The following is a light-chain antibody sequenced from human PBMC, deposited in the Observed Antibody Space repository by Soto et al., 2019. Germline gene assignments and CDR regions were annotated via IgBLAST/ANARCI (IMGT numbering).Light chain of an antibody. Sequence: DIVMTQSPATLSVSPGERATLSCRASQRGSSNLAWYQQKPGQAPRLLIYGASTRATGIPARFSGSGSGTEFTLTISSLQSEDFAVYYCQQYNNWPPWTFDQGAKVDIK. CDR1: QRGSSN. CDR2: GAS. V-gene: IGKV3-15*01. J-gene: IGKJ1*01. CDR3: QQYNNWPPWT.